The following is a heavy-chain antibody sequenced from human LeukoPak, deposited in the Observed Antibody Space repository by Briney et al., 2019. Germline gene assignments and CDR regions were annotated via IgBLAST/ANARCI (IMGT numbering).Heavy chain of an antibody. CDR3: AREDDTIADNTFDI. J-gene: IGHJ3*02. CDR1: GFTFSSYA. D-gene: IGHD6-13*01. CDR2: ISYDGSNK. V-gene: IGHV3-30*04. Sequence: AGGSLRLSCAASGFTFSSYAMHWVRQAPGKGLEWVAVISYDGSNKYYADSVKGRFTISRDNSKNTLYLQMNSLRAEDTAVYYCAREDDTIADNTFDIWGQGTVVTVSS.